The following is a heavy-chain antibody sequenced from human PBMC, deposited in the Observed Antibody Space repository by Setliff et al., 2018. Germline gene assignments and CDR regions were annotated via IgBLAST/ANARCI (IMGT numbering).Heavy chain of an antibody. J-gene: IGHJ3*02. V-gene: IGHV4-38-2*02. CDR3: ARDGGDGYVVDAYAGGGFDI. D-gene: IGHD5-18*01. CDR2: IKHSGNT. Sequence: PSETLSLTCAVSGYSISSPHYWGWIRQPPGKGLEWIGSIKHSGNTYYNPSLKSRVTISVDTSNNQFSLKLTSVTAADTAVYYGARDGGDGYVVDAYAGGGFDIWGQGTMVTVSS. CDR1: GYSISSPHY.